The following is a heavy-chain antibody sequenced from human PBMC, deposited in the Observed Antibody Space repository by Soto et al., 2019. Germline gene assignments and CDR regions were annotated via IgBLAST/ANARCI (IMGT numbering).Heavy chain of an antibody. CDR1: GFTFSSYS. Sequence: WGFLRLSCAAAGFTFSSYSMNWVRQAPGKGLEWVSSISSSSSYIYYADSVKGRFTISRDNSKNSLYLQMNSLRDEDTAVYYCARDPYSSSWFNSDYWGQGTLVTVSS. CDR2: ISSSSSYI. J-gene: IGHJ4*02. V-gene: IGHV3-21*01. CDR3: ARDPYSSSWFNSDY. D-gene: IGHD6-13*01.